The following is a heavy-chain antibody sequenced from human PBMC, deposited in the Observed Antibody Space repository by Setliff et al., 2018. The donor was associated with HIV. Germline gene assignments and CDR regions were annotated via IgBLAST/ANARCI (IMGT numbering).Heavy chain of an antibody. V-gene: IGHV1-3*01. CDR3: ARDGDNYDSSGYYYYYYGMDV. D-gene: IGHD3-22*01. J-gene: IGHJ6*02. Sequence: ASVKVSCKASGYTFISYAIHWVRQAPGQRLEWMGWINVGNGTTIFYADSVKGRFIVSRDNAENSLYLQINSLRAEDTAVYYCARDGDNYDSSGYYYYYYGMDVWGQGTTVTVSS. CDR1: GYTFISYA. CDR2: INVGNGTT.